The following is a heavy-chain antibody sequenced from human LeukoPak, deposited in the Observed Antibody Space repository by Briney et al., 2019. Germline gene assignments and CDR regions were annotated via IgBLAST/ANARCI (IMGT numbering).Heavy chain of an antibody. V-gene: IGHV4-31*03. CDR2: IYYSGST. Sequence: PSQTLSLTCTVSGGSISSGGYYWSWIRQHPGKGLEWIGYIYYSGSTYYNPSLKSRVTISVDTSKNQFSLKLSSVTAADTAVYYCARDRPGGAGTNFYYYYGMDVWGQGTTVTVSS. CDR1: GGSISSGGYY. J-gene: IGHJ6*02. D-gene: IGHD6-13*01. CDR3: ARDRPGGAGTNFYYYYGMDV.